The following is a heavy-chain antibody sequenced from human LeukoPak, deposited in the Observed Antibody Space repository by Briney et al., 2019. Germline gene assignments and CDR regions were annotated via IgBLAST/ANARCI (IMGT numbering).Heavy chain of an antibody. CDR2: VNPNSGNT. V-gene: IGHV1-8*02. D-gene: IGHD1-26*01. CDR3: ARGQWGSANY. J-gene: IGHJ4*02. Sequence: ASVKVSCKASGYTFTGYYMHWVRQAPGQGLEWMGWVNPNSGNTGYAQKFQGRVTMTRNTSISTAYMELSSLRSEDTAVYYCARGQWGSANYWGQGTLVTISS. CDR1: GYTFTGYY.